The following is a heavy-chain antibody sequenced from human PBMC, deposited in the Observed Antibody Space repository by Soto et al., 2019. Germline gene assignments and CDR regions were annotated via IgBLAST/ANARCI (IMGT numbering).Heavy chain of an antibody. D-gene: IGHD2-2*01. J-gene: IGHJ4*02. CDR1: GFTFSSYA. CDR2: ISYDGSNK. V-gene: IGHV3-30-3*01. Sequence: QVQLVESGGGVVQPGRSLRLSCAASGFTFSSYAMHWVRQAPGKGLERVAVISYDGSNKYYADSVKGRFTISRDNSKNTLYLQMNSLRAEDTAVDYCARDSGMLKHCSSTSCYRGGGADYWGQGSLVTVSS. CDR3: ARDSGMLKHCSSTSCYRGGGADY.